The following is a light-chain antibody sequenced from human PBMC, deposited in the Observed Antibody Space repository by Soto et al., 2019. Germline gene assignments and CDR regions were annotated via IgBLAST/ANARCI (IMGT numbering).Light chain of an antibody. CDR2: DVT. V-gene: IGLV2-14*01. CDR1: SSDVGAYNS. J-gene: IGLJ1*01. CDR3: SSYTSSSSYV. Sequence: QSVLTQPASVSGSPGQSIAISCTGTSSDVGAYNSVSWYQQYPGKAPKLMIHDVTKRPSGVSDRFSGSKSGNTASLTISGLQAEDEADYYCSSYTSSSSYVFGSGTKLTVL.